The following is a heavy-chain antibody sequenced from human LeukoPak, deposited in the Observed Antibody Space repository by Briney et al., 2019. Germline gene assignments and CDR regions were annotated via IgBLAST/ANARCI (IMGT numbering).Heavy chain of an antibody. CDR3: ARGSHDSDAFDI. Sequence: PGAALRLSCAASGFTVSNTYMTWVRQARGRGVEGVSLIYTGGKTYYADSVKGRFTISRDNSRNSLYLQTNSLRAEDTAVYYCARGSHDSDAFDIWGQGTMVTVSS. CDR2: IYTGGKT. CDR1: GFTVSNTY. J-gene: IGHJ3*02. D-gene: IGHD2-21*02. V-gene: IGHV3-53*05.